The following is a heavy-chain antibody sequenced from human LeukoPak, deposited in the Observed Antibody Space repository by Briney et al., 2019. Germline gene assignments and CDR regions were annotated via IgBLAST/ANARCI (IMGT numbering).Heavy chain of an antibody. J-gene: IGHJ3*02. D-gene: IGHD3-22*01. Sequence: ASVKVSCKVSGYTLIELSMHWVRQAPGKGLEWMGGFDPEDGETIYAQKFQGRVTMTEDTSTDTAYMELSSLRSEDTAVYYCARVAGHYYDSSGYYYGAFDIWGQGTMVTVSS. CDR3: ARVAGHYYDSSGYYYGAFDI. CDR2: FDPEDGET. CDR1: GYTLIELS. V-gene: IGHV1-24*01.